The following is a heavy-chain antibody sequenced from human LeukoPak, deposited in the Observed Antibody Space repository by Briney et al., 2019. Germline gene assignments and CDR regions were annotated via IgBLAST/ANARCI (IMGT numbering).Heavy chain of an antibody. CDR3: AKVFRKDGDFHLFDY. CDR1: GFTFDNYA. Sequence: GGSLRLSCTASGFTFDNYAMSWVRQAPGKGLEWVSAISGSGGRTYYTDSVKGRFTISRDNSKNTLYLQMNSLRAEDTAVYYCAKVFRKDGDFHLFDYWGQGTLVTVSS. CDR2: ISGSGGRT. J-gene: IGHJ4*02. V-gene: IGHV3-23*01. D-gene: IGHD4-17*01.